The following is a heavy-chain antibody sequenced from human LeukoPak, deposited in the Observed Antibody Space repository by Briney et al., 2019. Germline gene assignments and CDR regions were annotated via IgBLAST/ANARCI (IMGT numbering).Heavy chain of an antibody. V-gene: IGHV3-21*01. CDR1: GFTFSSYS. J-gene: IGHJ6*02. CDR3: ARDSTGGYRYYYGMDV. Sequence: GGSPRLSCAASGFTFSSYSMNWVRQAPGKGLEWVSSISSSSSYIYYADSVKGRFTISRDNAKNSLYLQMNSLRAEDTAVYYCARDSTGGYRYYYGMDVWGQGTTVTVSS. CDR2: ISSSSSYI. D-gene: IGHD1-14*01.